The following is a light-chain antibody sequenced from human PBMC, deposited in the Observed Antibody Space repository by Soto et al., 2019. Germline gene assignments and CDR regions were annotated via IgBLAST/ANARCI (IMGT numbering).Light chain of an antibody. Sequence: QSALTQPASVSGSPGQSITISCTGTSSDVGGYYYVSWYQQHPAKAPKLIIYDVSNRPSGVSNRFAGSKSGNTASLTISGLQAEDEAKYYCSSYTNLNSRVLFGGGTKLTVL. CDR2: DVS. CDR1: SSDVGGYYY. V-gene: IGLV2-14*03. J-gene: IGLJ2*01. CDR3: SSYTNLNSRVL.